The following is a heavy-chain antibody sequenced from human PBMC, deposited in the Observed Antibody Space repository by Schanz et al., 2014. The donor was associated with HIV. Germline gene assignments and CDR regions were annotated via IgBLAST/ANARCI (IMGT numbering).Heavy chain of an antibody. D-gene: IGHD5-18*01. Sequence: QVQLVQSGAEVKKPGASVKVSCKASGYSFTGYYMHWVRQAPGQGLEWMGWVNPNSGDTNYAQKFQGRVTMTRDTSISTAYMEVSGLKSEDTAVYYCASGRFDTVIWWGDAFLIWGRGTMVTVSS. CDR1: GYSFTGYY. J-gene: IGHJ3*02. CDR2: VNPNSGDT. V-gene: IGHV1-2*02. CDR3: ASGRFDTVIWWGDAFLI.